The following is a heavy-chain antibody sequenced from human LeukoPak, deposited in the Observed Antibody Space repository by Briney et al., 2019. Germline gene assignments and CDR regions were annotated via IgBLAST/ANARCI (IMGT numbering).Heavy chain of an antibody. J-gene: IGHJ5*02. CDR2: INPNSGGT. V-gene: IGHV1-2*02. Sequence: GASVKVSCKASGYTFTSYDINWVRQAPGQGLEWMGWINPNSGGTNYAQKFQGRVTMTRDTSISTAYMELSRLRSDDTAVYYCARDRQEGWWFDPWGQGTLVTVSS. CDR3: ARDRQEGWWFDP. D-gene: IGHD2-15*01. CDR1: GYTFTSYD.